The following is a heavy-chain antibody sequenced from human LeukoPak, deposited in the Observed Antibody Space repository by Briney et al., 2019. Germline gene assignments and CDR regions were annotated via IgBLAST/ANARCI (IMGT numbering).Heavy chain of an antibody. CDR2: IYYSGST. Sequence: PSETLSLTCTVSGGSISSYYWSWIRQPPGKGLEWIGYIYYSGSTNYNPSLKSRVTISVDTSKNQFSLKLSSVTAADTAVYYCARDSSSSSYYWYFDLWGRGALVTVSS. J-gene: IGHJ2*01. CDR1: GGSISSYY. D-gene: IGHD6-6*01. V-gene: IGHV4-59*01. CDR3: ARDSSSSSYYWYFDL.